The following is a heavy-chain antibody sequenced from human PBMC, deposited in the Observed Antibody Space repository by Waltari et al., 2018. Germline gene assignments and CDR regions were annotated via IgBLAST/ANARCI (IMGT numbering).Heavy chain of an antibody. V-gene: IGHV3-30-3*01. D-gene: IGHD7-27*01. CDR1: GFTFSTFA. J-gene: IGHJ4*02. CDR3: VKDRGTGDGMYYFNN. Sequence: QVQLVESGEGVVQPGRSRRLSCAASGFTFSTFAMHWVRQAPGKGLEWVSGISYDGNNKFYADSVKGRFTISRDNSKNMLQLQMNSLRVEDTAIYYCVKDRGTGDGMYYFNNWGQGTLVTVSS. CDR2: ISYDGNNK.